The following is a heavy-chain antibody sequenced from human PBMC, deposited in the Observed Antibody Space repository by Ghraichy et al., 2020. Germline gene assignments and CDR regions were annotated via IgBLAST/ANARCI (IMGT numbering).Heavy chain of an antibody. D-gene: IGHD6-13*01. V-gene: IGHV4-59*01. J-gene: IGHJ6*02. Sequence: SETLSLTCTVSGGSISSYYWSWIRQPPGKGLEWIGYIYYSGSTNYNPSLKSRVTISVDTSKNQFSLKLSSVTAADTAVYYCARDLIREMRSRLRPRSWSNGDYYGMDVWGQGTTVTVSS. CDR3: ARDLIREMRSRLRPRSWSNGDYYGMDV. CDR2: IYYSGST. CDR1: GGSISSYY.